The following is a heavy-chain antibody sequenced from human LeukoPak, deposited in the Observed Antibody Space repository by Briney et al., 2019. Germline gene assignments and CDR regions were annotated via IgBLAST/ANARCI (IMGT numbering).Heavy chain of an antibody. J-gene: IGHJ6*02. CDR1: GGSISSYY. Sequence: NASETLSLTCTVSGGSISSYYWSWIRQPPGKGLEWIGYIYYSGSTNYNPSLKSRVTISVDTSKNQFSLKLSSVTAADTAVYYCARAGAIAHYGMYVWGQGTTVTVSS. CDR2: IYYSGST. CDR3: ARAGAIAHYGMYV. D-gene: IGHD2-2*02. V-gene: IGHV4-59*01.